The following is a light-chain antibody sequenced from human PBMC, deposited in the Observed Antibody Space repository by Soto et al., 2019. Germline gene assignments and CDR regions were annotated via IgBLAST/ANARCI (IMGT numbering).Light chain of an antibody. Sequence: EIVMTQSPATLSVSPGERATLSCRASRSVINNLAWYQQKPGQAPRLLIYDASNRATGIPARFSGSGSGTDFTLTISSLEPEDFAVYYCQQRSEWPITFGQGTRLEI. J-gene: IGKJ5*01. CDR1: RSVINN. CDR3: QQRSEWPIT. V-gene: IGKV3-11*01. CDR2: DAS.